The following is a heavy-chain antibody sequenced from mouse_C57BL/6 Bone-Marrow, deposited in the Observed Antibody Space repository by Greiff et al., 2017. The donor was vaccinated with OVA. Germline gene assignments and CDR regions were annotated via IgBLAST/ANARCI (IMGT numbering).Heavy chain of an antibody. J-gene: IGHJ2*01. V-gene: IGHV1-18*01. Sequence: EVQLQESGPELVKPGASVKIPCKASGYTFTDYNMDWVKQSHGKSLEWIGDINPNNGGTIYNQKFKGKATLTVDKSSSTAYMQLRSLTSEDAAVYYYAGSDYYDSSLFDYWGQGTTLTVSS. D-gene: IGHD1-1*01. CDR3: AGSDYYDSSLFDY. CDR1: GYTFTDYN. CDR2: INPNNGGT.